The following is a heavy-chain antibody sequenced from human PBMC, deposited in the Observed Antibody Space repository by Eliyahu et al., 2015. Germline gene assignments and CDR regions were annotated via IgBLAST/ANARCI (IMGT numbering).Heavy chain of an antibody. D-gene: IGHD3-10*01. V-gene: IGHV3-30*18. Sequence: VISYDGSNKYYADSVKGRFTISRDNSKNTLYLQMNSLRAEDTAVYYCAKIYYYGSGSYYKFPGEDAFDIWGQGTMVTVSS. CDR3: AKIYYYGSGSYYKFPGEDAFDI. CDR2: ISYDGSNK. J-gene: IGHJ3*02.